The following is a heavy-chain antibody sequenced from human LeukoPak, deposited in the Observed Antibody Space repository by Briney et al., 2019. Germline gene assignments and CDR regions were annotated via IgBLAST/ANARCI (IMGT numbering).Heavy chain of an antibody. J-gene: IGHJ4*02. CDR1: GGSISSYY. D-gene: IGHD3-10*01. V-gene: IGHV4-59*01. CDR2: MHYSGST. Sequence: PLETLSLTCTVSGGSISSYYWSWIRQPPGKGLEWIGYMHYSGSTNYNPSLKSRVTISVDTSKNQFSLKLSSVTAADTAVYYCARWILYSSGSYSDYWGQGTLVTVSS. CDR3: ARWILYSSGSYSDY.